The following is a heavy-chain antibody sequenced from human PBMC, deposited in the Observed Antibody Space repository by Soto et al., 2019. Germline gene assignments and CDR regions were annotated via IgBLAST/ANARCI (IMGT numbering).Heavy chain of an antibody. J-gene: IGHJ4*02. Sequence: GGSLRLSCAASGFTFSSDGMHWVRQAPGKGLEWVAVIWYDGSNKYYADSVKGRFTISRDNSKNTLYLQMNSLRAEDTAVYYCARDIYIPGGTDYWGQGTLVTVS. CDR1: GFTFSSDG. D-gene: IGHD2-21*01. CDR3: ARDIYIPGGTDY. CDR2: IWYDGSNK. V-gene: IGHV3-33*01.